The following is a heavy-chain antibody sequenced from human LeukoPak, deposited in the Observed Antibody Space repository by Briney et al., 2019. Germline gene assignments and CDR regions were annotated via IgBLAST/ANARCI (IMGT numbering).Heavy chain of an antibody. D-gene: IGHD3-10*01. J-gene: IGHJ6*02. Sequence: GGSLRLSCAASGFTFSSYWMSWVRQAPGKGLEWVANIKQDGSEKYYVDSVKGRFTISRDNAKNSLYLQMNSLRAEDTAVYYCARDKRWFGEFPPYYYYYYGMDVWGQGTTVTVSS. CDR1: GFTFSSYW. V-gene: IGHV3-7*01. CDR2: IKQDGSEK. CDR3: ARDKRWFGEFPPYYYYYYGMDV.